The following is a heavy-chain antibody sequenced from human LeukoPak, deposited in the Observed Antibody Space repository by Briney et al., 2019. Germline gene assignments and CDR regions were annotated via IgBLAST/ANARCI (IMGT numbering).Heavy chain of an antibody. J-gene: IGHJ4*02. Sequence: ASVKVSCKASGGTFSSYAISWVRQAPGQGLEWMGGIIPIFGTANYAQKSQGRVTITADESTSTAYMELSSLRSEDTAVYYCARGSFLAVVGYFDYWGQGTLVTVSS. V-gene: IGHV1-69*13. CDR1: GGTFSSYA. CDR3: ARGSFLAVVGYFDY. D-gene: IGHD6-19*01. CDR2: IIPIFGTA.